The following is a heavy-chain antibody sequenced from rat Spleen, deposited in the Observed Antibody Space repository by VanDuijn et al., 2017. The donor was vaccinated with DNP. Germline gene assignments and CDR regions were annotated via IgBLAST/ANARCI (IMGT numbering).Heavy chain of an antibody. J-gene: IGHJ2*01. V-gene: IGHV5-25*01. D-gene: IGHD4-3*01. Sequence: EVQLVESGGGLVQPGRSLRLSCAASGFIFSNYYMAWVRQAPKKGLEWVATISTSGSRTYYRDSVKGRFTISRDNAKSTLYLQMNSLRSEDMATYYCARWNSGHFDYWGQGVMVSVSS. CDR2: ISTSGSRT. CDR3: ARWNSGHFDY. CDR1: GFIFSNYY.